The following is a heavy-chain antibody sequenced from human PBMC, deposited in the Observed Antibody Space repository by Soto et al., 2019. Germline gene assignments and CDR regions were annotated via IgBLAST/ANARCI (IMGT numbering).Heavy chain of an antibody. CDR2: IYYSGST. CDR3: ARRRGETYYYGSGNAFDI. D-gene: IGHD3-10*01. V-gene: IGHV4-31*03. Sequence: PSETLSLTCTVSCGSISSGGYYWSWIRQHPGKGLEWIGYIYYSGSTYYNPSLKSRVTISVDTSKNQFSLKLSSVTAADTAVYYCARRRGETYYYGSGNAFDIWGQGTMVTVSS. CDR1: CGSISSGGYY. J-gene: IGHJ3*02.